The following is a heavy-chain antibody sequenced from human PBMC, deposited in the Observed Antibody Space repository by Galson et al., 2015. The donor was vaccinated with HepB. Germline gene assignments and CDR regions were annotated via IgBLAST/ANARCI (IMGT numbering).Heavy chain of an antibody. J-gene: IGHJ3*01. CDR1: GYSFTGYW. CDR2: IYPGDSDT. CDR3: ARHSITTGTIGPTLDALEV. V-gene: IGHV5-51*01. Sequence: QSGAEVKKPGESLKISCKGSGYSFTGYWIGWVRQMPGKGLEWMGIIYPGDSDTRYSPSFQGQVTFSADKSISTAYLQWDSLAASDTAMYYCARHSITTGTIGPTLDALEVWGQGTVVTVSS. D-gene: IGHD1-1*01.